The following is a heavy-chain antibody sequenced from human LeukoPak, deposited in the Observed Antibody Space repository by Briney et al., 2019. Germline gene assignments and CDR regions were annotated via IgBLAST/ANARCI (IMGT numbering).Heavy chain of an antibody. D-gene: IGHD5-18*01. Sequence: ASVKVSCKASGYTFTSYGISWVRQAPGKGLEWMGGFDPEDGETIYAQKFQGRVTMTEDTSTDTAYMELSSLRSEDTAVYYCAKERGYSYGPLADWGQGTLVTVSS. CDR1: GYTFTSYG. CDR3: AKERGYSYGPLAD. V-gene: IGHV1-24*01. J-gene: IGHJ4*02. CDR2: FDPEDGET.